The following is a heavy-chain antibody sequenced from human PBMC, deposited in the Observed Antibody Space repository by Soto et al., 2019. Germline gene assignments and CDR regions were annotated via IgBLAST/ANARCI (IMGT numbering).Heavy chain of an antibody. CDR1: GGSISSYY. V-gene: IGHV4-59*08. J-gene: IGHJ4*02. D-gene: IGHD1-26*01. CDR3: ARRWGRTFDY. CDR2: IYYSGST. Sequence: QVQLQESGPGLVKPSETLSLTCTVSGGSISSYYWSWIRQPPGKGLEWIGYIYYSGSTNYNPSLKSRVPISVDTSKNQFSLKRSSVTAADTAVYYCARRWGRTFDYWGQGTLVTVSS.